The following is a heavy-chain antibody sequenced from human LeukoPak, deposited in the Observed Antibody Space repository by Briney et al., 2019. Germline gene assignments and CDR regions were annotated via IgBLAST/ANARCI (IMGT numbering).Heavy chain of an antibody. CDR3: TTDRGDYGIPF. D-gene: IGHD4-17*01. V-gene: IGHV3-15*07. Sequence: GGSLRLSCVGSGFTFNNAWMNWVRQAPGKGLEWVGRIKDMAHGATIDYAAAVKGRFTLSRDDSKNTLYLQMNSLKIEDTAVYYCTTDRGDYGIPFWGQGTLVTVSS. J-gene: IGHJ4*02. CDR2: IKDMAHGATI. CDR1: GFTFNNAW.